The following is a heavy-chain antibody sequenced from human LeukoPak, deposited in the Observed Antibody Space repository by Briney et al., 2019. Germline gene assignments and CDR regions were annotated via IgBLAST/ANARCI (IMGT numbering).Heavy chain of an antibody. Sequence: PGGSLRLSCAASGFTFSSYWMHWVRQAPGKGLEWVSRINSDGSSTSYADSVKGRFTISRDNAKNTLYLQMNSLRAEDTAVYYCAREGGYCSSTSCRHAWFDPWGQGTLVTVSS. CDR1: GFTFSSYW. V-gene: IGHV3-74*01. CDR3: AREGGYCSSTSCRHAWFDP. D-gene: IGHD2-2*01. CDR2: INSDGSST. J-gene: IGHJ5*02.